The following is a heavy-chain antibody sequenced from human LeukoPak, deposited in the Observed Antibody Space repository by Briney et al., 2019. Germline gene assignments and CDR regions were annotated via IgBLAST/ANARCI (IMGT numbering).Heavy chain of an antibody. CDR1: GFTFSSYA. Sequence: TGRSLRLSCAASGFTFSSYAMHWVRQAPGKGLEWVGRIKSKTDGGTTDYAAPVKGRFTISRDDSKNTLYLQMNSLKTEDTAVYYCTTSGPYGDYDYWGQGTLVTVSS. J-gene: IGHJ4*02. D-gene: IGHD4-17*01. CDR3: TTSGPYGDYDY. CDR2: IKSKTDGGTT. V-gene: IGHV3-15*01.